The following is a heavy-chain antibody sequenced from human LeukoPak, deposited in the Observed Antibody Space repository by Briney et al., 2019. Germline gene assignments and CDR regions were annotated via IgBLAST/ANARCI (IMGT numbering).Heavy chain of an antibody. CDR3: ARVGRSSEWYLTN. CDR2: MNPNSGNA. CDR1: GYNFISFD. J-gene: IGHJ4*02. V-gene: IGHV1-8*01. D-gene: IGHD6-19*01. Sequence: ASVKVSCKTSGYNFISFDINWVRQATGQGLEWMGWMNPNSGNAGYAQQFQGRVTMTRNTSISTVYMELSSLRSEDTAFYYCARVGRSSEWYLTNWGQGTLLTVSS.